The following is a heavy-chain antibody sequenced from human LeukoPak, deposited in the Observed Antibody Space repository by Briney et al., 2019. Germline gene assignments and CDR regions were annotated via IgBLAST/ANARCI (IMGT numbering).Heavy chain of an antibody. J-gene: IGHJ4*02. CDR2: MSSSSNST. Sequence: GGSLRLSCAASGFTFSSYEMNWVRQAPGKGLEWVSTMSSSSNSTYYADSVKGRFTISRDNSKNTLYLQMNSLRAEDTAVYYCAKSGPSWIYFDSWGQGTLLTVSS. CDR1: GFTFSSYE. V-gene: IGHV3-23*01. D-gene: IGHD5-12*01. CDR3: AKSGPSWIYFDS.